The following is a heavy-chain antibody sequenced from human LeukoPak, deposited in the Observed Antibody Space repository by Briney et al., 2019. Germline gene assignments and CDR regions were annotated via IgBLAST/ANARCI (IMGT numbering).Heavy chain of an antibody. D-gene: IGHD5-18*01. CDR1: GFTFSSYW. V-gene: IGHV3-74*01. CDR2: INSDGSST. CDR3: ARSYGYGVDAFDI. J-gene: IGHJ3*02. Sequence: GGSLRLSCAASGFTFSSYWMHWVRQAPGKGLVWVSRINSDGSSTSYADSVKGRFTISRDNSKNTLYLQMTSLRAEDTAVYYCARSYGYGVDAFDIWGQGTMVTVSS.